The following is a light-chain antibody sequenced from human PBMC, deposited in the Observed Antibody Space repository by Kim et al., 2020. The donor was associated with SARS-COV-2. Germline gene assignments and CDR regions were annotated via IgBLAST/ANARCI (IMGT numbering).Light chain of an antibody. J-gene: IGLJ2*01. CDR3: SSYTTSCTLVV. CDR2: DVT. V-gene: IGLV2-14*03. CDR1: NSDVGGYNY. Sequence: QSVLTQPASVSGSPGQSITIPCSGTNSDVGGYNYVSWYQQHPGKAPKLMIYDVTNRPSGVSNRFSGSKSGNTASLTISGLQTEDEADYYCSSYTTSCTLVVFGGGTQLTVL.